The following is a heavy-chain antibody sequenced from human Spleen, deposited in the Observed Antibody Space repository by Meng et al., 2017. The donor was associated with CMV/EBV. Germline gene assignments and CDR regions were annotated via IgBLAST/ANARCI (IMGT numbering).Heavy chain of an antibody. V-gene: IGHV3-30*03. J-gene: IGHJ4*02. CDR3: ARDIVGATRIPY. CDR1: GFTFSAFS. D-gene: IGHD1-26*01. Sequence: GGSLRLSCAASGFTFSAFSMNWVRQAPGKGLEWVAVISYDGSNKYYADSVKGRFTISRDNSKNTLYLQMNSLRAEDTAVYYCARDIVGATRIPYWGQGTLVTVSS. CDR2: ISYDGSNK.